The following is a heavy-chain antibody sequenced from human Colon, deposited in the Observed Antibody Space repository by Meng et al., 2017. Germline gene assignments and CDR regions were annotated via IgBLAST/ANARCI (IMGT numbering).Heavy chain of an antibody. CDR3: ARDYGGRRNYYGMDI. CDR1: GYSISSGYY. CDR2: IYRSGST. D-gene: IGHD3-16*01. J-gene: IGHJ6*02. V-gene: IGHV4-38-2*02. Sequence: SETLSLTCTVSGYSISSGYYWGWIRQPPGKGLAWIGSIYRSGSTSYNPSLESRGNIAVDTSKNQFSLRLNSVTAADTAVYYCARDYGGRRNYYGMDIWGQGTAVTVSS.